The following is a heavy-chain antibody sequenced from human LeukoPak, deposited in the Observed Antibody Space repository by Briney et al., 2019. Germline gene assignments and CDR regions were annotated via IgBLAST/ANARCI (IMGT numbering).Heavy chain of an antibody. D-gene: IGHD6-19*01. Sequence: PSETLSLTCTVSGGSISSYYWSWIRQPPGEGLEWIGYIYYSGSTNYNPSLKSRVTISVDTSKNQFSLKLSSVTAADTAVYYCARHRYSSGWYVWYFDYWGQGTLVTVSS. CDR1: GGSISSYY. CDR3: ARHRYSSGWYVWYFDY. J-gene: IGHJ4*02. V-gene: IGHV4-59*08. CDR2: IYYSGST.